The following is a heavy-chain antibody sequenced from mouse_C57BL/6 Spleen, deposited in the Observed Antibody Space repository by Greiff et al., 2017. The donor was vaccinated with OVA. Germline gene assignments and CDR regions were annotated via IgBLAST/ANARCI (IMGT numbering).Heavy chain of an antibody. V-gene: IGHV5-4*01. CDR3: AREDGNYLYYAMDY. Sequence: EVQLQESGGGLVKPGGSLKLSCAASGFTFSSYAMSWVRQTPEKRLEWVATISDGGSYTYYPDNVKGRFTISRDNAKNNLYLQMSHLKSEDTAMYYCAREDGNYLYYAMDYWGQGTSVTVSS. CDR1: GFTFSSYA. D-gene: IGHD2-1*01. J-gene: IGHJ4*01. CDR2: ISDGGSYT.